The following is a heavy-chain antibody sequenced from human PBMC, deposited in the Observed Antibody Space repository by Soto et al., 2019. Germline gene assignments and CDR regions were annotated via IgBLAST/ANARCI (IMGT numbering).Heavy chain of an antibody. CDR1: GITVSSNY. Sequence: EVQLVEPGGGLVQPGGSLRLSCAASGITVSSNYMNWVRQAPGKGLEWVSATYGGGTTYYADSVRGRFTISRDNSKNTLYLQINSLIVEDTAMYYCASGYDWDLLFDYWGQGALVTVSS. J-gene: IGHJ4*02. CDR3: ASGYDWDLLFDY. V-gene: IGHV3-53*04. D-gene: IGHD5-12*01. CDR2: TYGGGTT.